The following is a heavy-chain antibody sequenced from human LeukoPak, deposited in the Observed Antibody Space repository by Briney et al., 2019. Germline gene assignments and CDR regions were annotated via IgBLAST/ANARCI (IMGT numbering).Heavy chain of an antibody. CDR2: INHNGNVN. V-gene: IGHV3-7*01. J-gene: IGHJ4*02. CDR3: VKRVYTSVSFDC. Sequence: GGSLRLSCAASGFTFSSYAMSWVRQAPGKGLEWVASINHNGNVNYYVDSVKGRFTISRDNSKNTLYLQMNSLRAEDTALYYCVKRVYTSVSFDCWGQGTLVTVSS. CDR1: GFTFSSYA. D-gene: IGHD6-19*01.